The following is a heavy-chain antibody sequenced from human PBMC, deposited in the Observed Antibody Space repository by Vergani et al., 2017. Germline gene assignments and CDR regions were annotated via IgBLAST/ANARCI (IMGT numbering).Heavy chain of an antibody. CDR3: ARDGPQHLWLPNYYYMDV. D-gene: IGHD5-18*01. CDR1: GFTFSSYW. J-gene: IGHJ6*03. V-gene: IGHV3-7*01. CDR2: IKQDGSEK. Sequence: ELQLVESGGGLVQPGGSLRLSCAASGFTFSSYWMSWVRQAPGKGLEWVANIKQDGSEKYYVDSVKGRFTISRDNAKNSLYLQMNSLRAEDTAVYYCARDGPQHLWLPNYYYMDVWGKGTTVTVSS.